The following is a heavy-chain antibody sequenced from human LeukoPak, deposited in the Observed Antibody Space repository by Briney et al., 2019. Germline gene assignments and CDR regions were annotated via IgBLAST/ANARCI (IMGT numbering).Heavy chain of an antibody. Sequence: ASVTVSCKASGYTFTSYGISWVRQAPGQGLEWMGWISAYNGNTNYAQKLQGRVTMTTDTSTSTAYMELRSLRSDDTAVYYCARDLATTVTRRYYFDYWGQGTLVTVSS. J-gene: IGHJ4*02. D-gene: IGHD4-17*01. CDR1: GYTFTSYG. V-gene: IGHV1-18*01. CDR3: ARDLATTVTRRYYFDY. CDR2: ISAYNGNT.